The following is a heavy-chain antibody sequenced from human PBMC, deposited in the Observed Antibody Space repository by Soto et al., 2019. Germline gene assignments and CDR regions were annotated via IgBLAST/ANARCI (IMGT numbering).Heavy chain of an antibody. D-gene: IGHD2-15*01. V-gene: IGHV1-3*01. Sequence: ASAKVSCKACGYTLNSYAMHWLRQAHGQRLEWMGWINAGNGNTKYSQKFQGRVTITRDTSASTAYMELSSLRSEDTAVYYCARVGYCSGGSCYSEAFFDYWGHGTPVTVSS. J-gene: IGHJ4*01. CDR2: INAGNGNT. CDR3: ARVGYCSGGSCYSEAFFDY. CDR1: GYTLNSYA.